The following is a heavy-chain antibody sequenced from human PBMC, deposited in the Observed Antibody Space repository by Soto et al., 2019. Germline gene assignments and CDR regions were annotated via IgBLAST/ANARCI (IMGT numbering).Heavy chain of an antibody. CDR2: ISGSGGST. Sequence: GGSLRLSCAASGFTFSSYAMSWVRQAPGKGLEWVSAISGSGGSTYYAESVKGRFTISRDNSKNTLYLQMNSLRAEDTAVYYCAKVGYCSSTSCYTTGRDYGMDVWGQGTTVTVSS. D-gene: IGHD2-2*02. J-gene: IGHJ6*02. V-gene: IGHV3-23*01. CDR1: GFTFSSYA. CDR3: AKVGYCSSTSCYTTGRDYGMDV.